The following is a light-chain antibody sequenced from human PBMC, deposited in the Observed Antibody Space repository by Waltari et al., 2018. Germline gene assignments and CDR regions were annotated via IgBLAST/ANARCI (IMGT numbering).Light chain of an antibody. V-gene: IGKV3-20*01. J-gene: IGKJ1*01. CDR1: QSVSMA. CDR3: QHYLRLPVT. Sequence: SCRASQSVSMALAWDQQKPGQAPRLLIYGASTRATGIPDRFSGSGSGTDFSLTISRLEPDDFAVYYCQHYLRLPVTFGQGTTVEI. CDR2: GAS.